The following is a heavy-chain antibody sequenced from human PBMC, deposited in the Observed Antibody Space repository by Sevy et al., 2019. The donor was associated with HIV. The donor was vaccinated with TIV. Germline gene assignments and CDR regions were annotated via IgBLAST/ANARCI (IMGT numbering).Heavy chain of an antibody. Sequence: GSLRLSCAASGFTFSSYSMNWVRQAPGKGLEWVSSISSSSSYIYYADSVKGRFTISRDNAKNSLYLQMNSLRAEDTAVYYCARDLISGSYGGWFDPWGQGTLVTVSS. CDR2: ISSSSSYI. D-gene: IGHD1-26*01. V-gene: IGHV3-21*01. CDR3: ARDLISGSYGGWFDP. CDR1: GFTFSSYS. J-gene: IGHJ5*02.